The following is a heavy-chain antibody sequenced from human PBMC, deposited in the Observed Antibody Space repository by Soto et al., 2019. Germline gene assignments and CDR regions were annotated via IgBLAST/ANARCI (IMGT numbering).Heavy chain of an antibody. CDR3: ARLPDYYYDSSGYYFGFDY. J-gene: IGHJ4*02. CDR1: GGSMSSYY. CDR2: IYYSGST. V-gene: IGHV4-59*08. Sequence: SETLSLTCTVSGGSMSSYYWSWIRQPPGKGLEWIGYIYYSGSTNYNPSLKSRVTISVDTSKNQFSLKLSSVTAADTAVYYCARLPDYYYDSSGYYFGFDYWGQGTLVTVSS. D-gene: IGHD3-22*01.